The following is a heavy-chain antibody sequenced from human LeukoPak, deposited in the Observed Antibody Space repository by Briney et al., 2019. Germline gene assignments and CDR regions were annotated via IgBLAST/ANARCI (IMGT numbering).Heavy chain of an antibody. CDR3: AGRSRSAWYYDY. CDR2: IYYSGSA. V-gene: IGHV4-59*01. D-gene: IGHD6-19*01. CDR1: GGSISSYY. J-gene: IGHJ4*02. Sequence: TSETLSLTCTVSGGSISSYYRSWIRQPPGKGLEWIGYIYYSGSATYNPSLKSRVTISLNTSKNQFSLKLSSVTAADTALYYCAGRSRSAWYYDYWGEGTLVIVSS.